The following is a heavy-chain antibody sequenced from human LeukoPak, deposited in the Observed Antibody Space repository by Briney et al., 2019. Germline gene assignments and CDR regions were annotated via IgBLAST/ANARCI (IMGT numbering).Heavy chain of an antibody. V-gene: IGHV4-30-4*01. CDR2: IYYSGTT. CDR3: ARVRDILLADH. CDR1: GGSISSGDYY. D-gene: IGHD3-3*02. J-gene: IGHJ5*02. Sequence: SQTLSLTCTVSGGSISSGDYYWSWIRQPPGKGLEWIGYIYYSGTTYYNPSLKSRVTLSIETSKSQFSLKLSSVTAADTAVYYCARVRDILLADHWGQGTLVTVSS.